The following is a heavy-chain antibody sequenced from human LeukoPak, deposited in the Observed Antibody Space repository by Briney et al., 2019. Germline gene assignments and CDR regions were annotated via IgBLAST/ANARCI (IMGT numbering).Heavy chain of an antibody. D-gene: IGHD2-15*01. CDR2: ISYDGSNK. CDR1: GFTFSSYA. V-gene: IGHV3-30*04. Sequence: PGGSLRLSCAASGFTFSSYAMHWVRQAPGKGLEWVAVISYDGSNKYYADSVKGRFTISRDNSKNTLYLQMNSLGAEDTAVYCCARDEGGCSGGSCYSAPDYWGQGTLVTVSS. J-gene: IGHJ4*02. CDR3: ARDEGGCSGGSCYSAPDY.